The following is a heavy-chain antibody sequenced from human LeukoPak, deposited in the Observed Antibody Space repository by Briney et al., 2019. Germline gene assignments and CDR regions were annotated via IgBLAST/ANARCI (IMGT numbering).Heavy chain of an antibody. Sequence: GGSLRLSCAASGFTFSSYAMSWVRQAPGKGLEWVSAISGSGGSTYYADSVKGRFTISRDNSKNTLYLQMNSLRAEDTAVYYCVKDLERYCSGGSCYSFDYWGQGTLVTVSS. J-gene: IGHJ4*02. V-gene: IGHV3-23*01. CDR2: ISGSGGST. D-gene: IGHD2-15*01. CDR3: VKDLERYCSGGSCYSFDY. CDR1: GFTFSSYA.